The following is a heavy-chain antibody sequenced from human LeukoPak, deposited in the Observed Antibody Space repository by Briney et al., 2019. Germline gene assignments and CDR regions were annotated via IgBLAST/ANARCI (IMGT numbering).Heavy chain of an antibody. CDR3: ARGGEWLDPERTPVDY. CDR2: ISYDGSNK. V-gene: IGHV3-30-3*01. Sequence: GGSLRLSCAASGFTFSSYAMHWVRQAPGKGLEWVAVISYDGSNKYYADSAKGRFTISRDNSKNTLYLQMNSLRAEDTAVYYCARGGEWLDPERTPVDYWGQGTLVTVSS. CDR1: GFTFSSYA. D-gene: IGHD6-19*01. J-gene: IGHJ4*02.